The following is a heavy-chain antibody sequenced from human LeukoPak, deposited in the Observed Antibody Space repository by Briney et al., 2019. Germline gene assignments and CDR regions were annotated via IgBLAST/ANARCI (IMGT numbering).Heavy chain of an antibody. J-gene: IGHJ4*02. Sequence: SETLSLTCTVSGDSISSYYWSWLRQPPGKRLEWIGYVSNIETTNYNPSLKSRVTISVDPSKNQFFLRLNSVTPAGTAVYYCARPPHYYDTSGYSVWGQGTLVTVSS. CDR3: ARPPHYYDTSGYSV. V-gene: IGHV4-59*01. CDR2: VSNIETT. D-gene: IGHD3-22*01. CDR1: GDSISSYY.